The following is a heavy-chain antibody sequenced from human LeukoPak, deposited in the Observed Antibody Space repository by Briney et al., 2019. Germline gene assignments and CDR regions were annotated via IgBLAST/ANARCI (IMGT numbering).Heavy chain of an antibody. D-gene: IGHD6-6*01. CDR1: GFAFRSYA. Sequence: PGGSLRLSCAASGFAFRSYAMTWVRQAPGKGLEWVSVISGEGGTRYYADSVKGRFSISRDNSKNTLYLDMNSLRAEDTAVYYCVGSSSYWFDSWGQGTLVTVSS. J-gene: IGHJ5*01. CDR2: ISGEGGTR. V-gene: IGHV3-23*01. CDR3: VGSSSYWFDS.